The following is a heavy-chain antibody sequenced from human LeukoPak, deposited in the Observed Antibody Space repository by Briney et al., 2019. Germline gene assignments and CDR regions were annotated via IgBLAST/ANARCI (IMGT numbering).Heavy chain of an antibody. D-gene: IGHD5-12*01. Sequence: AGGSLRLSCAASGFTFSSYGMHWVRQAPGKGLEWVAFIRYDGSNKYYADSVKGRFTISRDNSKNTLYLQMNSLRAEDTAVYYCAKGERWLRFIGYDCWGQGTLVTVSS. CDR3: AKGERWLRFIGYDC. CDR1: GFTFSSYG. V-gene: IGHV3-30*02. CDR2: IRYDGSNK. J-gene: IGHJ4*02.